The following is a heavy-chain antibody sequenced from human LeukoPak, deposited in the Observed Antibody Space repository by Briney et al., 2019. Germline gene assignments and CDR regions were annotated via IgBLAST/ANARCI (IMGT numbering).Heavy chain of an antibody. J-gene: IGHJ3*02. D-gene: IGHD3-16*01. V-gene: IGHV3-33*01. CDR2: IWYDGSNK. CDR1: GLTFSSYG. Sequence: PGRSLRLSCAASGLTFSSYGMHWVRQAPGKGLEWVAVIWYDGSNKYYADSVKGRFTISRDNSKNTLYLQMNSLRAEDTAVYYCARDYVRGNAAFDIWGQGTMVTVSS. CDR3: ARDYVRGNAAFDI.